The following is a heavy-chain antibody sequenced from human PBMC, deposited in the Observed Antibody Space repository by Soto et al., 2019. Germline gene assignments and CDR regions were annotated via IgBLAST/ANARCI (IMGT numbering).Heavy chain of an antibody. D-gene: IGHD4-17*01. J-gene: IGHJ6*04. CDR3: ARDRPPTVTPADYYGRDV. V-gene: IGHV1-69*13. CDR1: GGTFSSYA. CDR2: IIPIFGTA. Sequence: SVKVSCKASGGTFSSYAISWVRQAPGQGLEWMGGIIPIFGTANYAQKFQGRVTITADESTSTAYMELSSLRSEDTAVYYCARDRPPTVTPADYYGRDVWGKGTTVTVSS.